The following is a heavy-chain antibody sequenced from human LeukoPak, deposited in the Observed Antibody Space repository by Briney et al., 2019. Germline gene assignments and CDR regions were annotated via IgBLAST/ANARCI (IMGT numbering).Heavy chain of an antibody. Sequence: GRSLRLSCAASGFTFSSYGMHWVRQAPGKGLEWVAVIWYDGSNKYYADSVKGRFTISRDNSKNTLYLQMNSLRAEDTAVYYCARETPGLVVADYYGSGPKDVWGQGTTVTVSS. CDR1: GFTFSSYG. D-gene: IGHD3-10*01. CDR3: ARETPGLVVADYYGSGPKDV. V-gene: IGHV3-33*01. J-gene: IGHJ6*02. CDR2: IWYDGSNK.